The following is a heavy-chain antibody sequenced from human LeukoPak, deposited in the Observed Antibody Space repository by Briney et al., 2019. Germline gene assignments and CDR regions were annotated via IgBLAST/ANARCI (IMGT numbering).Heavy chain of an antibody. CDR3: ARLYYYDSSGYGLDYYYYYYMDV. Sequence: SVKVSCKASGGTFSSYAISWVRQAPGQGLEWMGGIIPILGTANYAQKFQGRVTITADESKSTAYMELSSLRSEDTAVYYCARLYYYDSSGYGLDYYYYYYMDVWGKGTTVTVSS. J-gene: IGHJ6*03. CDR2: IIPILGTA. CDR1: GGTFSSYA. D-gene: IGHD3-22*01. V-gene: IGHV1-69*13.